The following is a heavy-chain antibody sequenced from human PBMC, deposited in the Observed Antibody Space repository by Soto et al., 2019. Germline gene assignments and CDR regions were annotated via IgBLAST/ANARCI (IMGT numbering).Heavy chain of an antibody. CDR3: ARRLFYGSGSGPFDY. D-gene: IGHD3-10*01. V-gene: IGHV4-59*01. Sequence: SETLSLTCTVSGGSISSYYWSWIRQPPGKGLEWIGYIYYSGSTNYNPSLKSRVTISVDTSKNQFSLKLSSVTAADTAVYYCARRLFYGSGSGPFDYWGQGTLVTVSS. CDR2: IYYSGST. CDR1: GGSISSYY. J-gene: IGHJ4*02.